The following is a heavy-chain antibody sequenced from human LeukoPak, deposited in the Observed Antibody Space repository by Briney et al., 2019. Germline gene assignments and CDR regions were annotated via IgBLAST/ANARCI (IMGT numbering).Heavy chain of an antibody. Sequence: PGASVKVSCKASGYTFTAYYIHWVRQAPGQGLEWMGWINPNSGGTNYAQKFQGRVTLTRDTSITTACMELNRLRSDDTAVYYCAKARGLYCSSTSCYDCDVWGKGTTVTVSS. J-gene: IGHJ6*04. V-gene: IGHV1-2*02. CDR3: AKARGLYCSSTSCYDCDV. CDR1: GYTFTAYY. CDR2: INPNSGGT. D-gene: IGHD2-2*01.